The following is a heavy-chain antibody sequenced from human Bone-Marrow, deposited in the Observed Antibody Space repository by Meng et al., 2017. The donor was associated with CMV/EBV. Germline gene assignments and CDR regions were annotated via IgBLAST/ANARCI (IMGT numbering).Heavy chain of an antibody. CDR1: GFTFSSYW. V-gene: IGHV3-7*01. Sequence: GGSLRLSCAASGFTFSSYWMSWVRQAPGKGLEWVANIKQDGSEKYYVDSVKGRFTISRDNAKSSLYLQMNSLRAEDTAVYYCARDLSRPKTIFGVVTIYYYYGMDVWGQGTTVTVSS. J-gene: IGHJ6*02. CDR2: IKQDGSEK. CDR3: ARDLSRPKTIFGVVTIYYYYGMDV. D-gene: IGHD3-3*01.